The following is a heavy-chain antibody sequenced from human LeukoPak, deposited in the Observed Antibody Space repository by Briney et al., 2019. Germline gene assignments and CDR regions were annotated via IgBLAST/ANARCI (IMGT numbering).Heavy chain of an antibody. Sequence: GASVNVSCKASGYSFTDYYMHWVRQAPGQGLEWMGWINPNNGGTNYAQKFQGRLTMTRDTSNSTVYMGLRRLTSDDTAMYYCARTWGNNWFDPWGQGSLVTVSS. D-gene: IGHD3-16*01. CDR2: INPNNGGT. CDR1: GYSFTDYY. V-gene: IGHV1-2*02. J-gene: IGHJ5*02. CDR3: ARTWGNNWFDP.